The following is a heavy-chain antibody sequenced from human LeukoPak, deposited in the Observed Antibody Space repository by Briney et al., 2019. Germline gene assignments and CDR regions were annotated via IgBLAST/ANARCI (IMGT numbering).Heavy chain of an antibody. D-gene: IGHD5-12*01. CDR1: GGSISSSSYY. CDR3: AREAGRGYDSLDAFDI. Sequence: SETLSLTCTVSGGSISSSSYYWGWIRQPPGKGLEWIGSIYYSGSTYYNPSLKSRVTISVDTSKNQFSLKLSSVTAADTAVYYCAREAGRGYDSLDAFDIWGQGTMVTVSS. V-gene: IGHV4-39*07. CDR2: IYYSGST. J-gene: IGHJ3*02.